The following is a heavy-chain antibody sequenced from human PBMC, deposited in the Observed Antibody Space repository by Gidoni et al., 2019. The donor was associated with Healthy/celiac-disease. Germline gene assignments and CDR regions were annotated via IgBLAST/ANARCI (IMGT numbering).Heavy chain of an antibody. CDR1: GFTFSSYA. CDR3: AKRAIAAAGTGFSQFDY. D-gene: IGHD6-13*01. V-gene: IGHV3-23*01. CDR2: ISGSGGST. J-gene: IGHJ4*02. Sequence: EVQLLESGGGLVQPGGSLRLSCAASGFTFSSYAMSWVRQAPGKGLEWVSAISGSGGSTYYADSVKGRFTISRDNSKNTLYLQMNSLRAEDTAVYYCAKRAIAAAGTGFSQFDYWGQGTLVTVSS.